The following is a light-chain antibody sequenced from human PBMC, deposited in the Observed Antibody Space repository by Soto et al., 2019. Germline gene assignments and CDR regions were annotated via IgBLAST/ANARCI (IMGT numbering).Light chain of an antibody. V-gene: IGLV2-14*01. CDR1: RTDVGGYNF. Sequence: QSLLTNPASVSGSPGQSITISCTGTRTDVGGYNFVSWYQQHPGKAPKLIIYEVSNRPSGVSNRFSGSKSDNTASLTISGLQAEDEADYYCCSYVSSKTYVFGTGTKVTVL. CDR3: CSYVSSKTYV. J-gene: IGLJ1*01. CDR2: EVS.